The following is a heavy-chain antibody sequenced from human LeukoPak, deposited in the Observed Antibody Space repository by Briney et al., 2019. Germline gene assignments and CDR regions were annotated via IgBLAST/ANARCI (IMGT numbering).Heavy chain of an antibody. D-gene: IGHD5-24*01. CDR2: IHYSGST. J-gene: IGHJ4*02. CDR1: GGSISSSSYY. CDR3: ARLLPPIEVAFRGYYFDY. Sequence: SETLSLTCTVSGGSISSSSYYWGWVRQPPGKGLEWIGSIHYSGSTYYNPSLRSRLTLSVDTSKNQFSLKLRSVTAADTAVYYCARLLPPIEVAFRGYYFDYWGQGTLVTVSS. V-gene: IGHV4-39*01.